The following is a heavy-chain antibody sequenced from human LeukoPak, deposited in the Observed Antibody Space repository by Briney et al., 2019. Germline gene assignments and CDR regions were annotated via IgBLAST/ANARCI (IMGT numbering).Heavy chain of an antibody. V-gene: IGHV3-30*18. CDR1: GFTFSSYG. CDR2: ISYDGSNK. J-gene: IGHJ4*02. D-gene: IGHD3-10*01. CDR3: AKAPSGSAPPDY. Sequence: PGGSLRLSCAASGFTFSSYGMHWARQAPGKGLEWVAVISYDGSNKYYADSVKGRFTISRDNSKNTLYLQMNSLRAEDTAVYYCAKAPSGSAPPDYWGQGTLVTVSS.